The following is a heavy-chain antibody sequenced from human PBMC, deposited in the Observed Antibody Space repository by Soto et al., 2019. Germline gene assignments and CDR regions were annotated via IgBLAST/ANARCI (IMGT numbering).Heavy chain of an antibody. CDR2: INHSGST. V-gene: IGHV4-34*01. Sequence: PSETLSLTCAVYGGSFSGYYWSWIRQPPGKGLEWIGEINHSGSTNYNPSLKSRVTISVDTSKNQFSLKLSSVTAADTAVYYCARALKGYYYYYGMDVWGQGTTATVSS. CDR3: ARALKGYYYYYGMDV. J-gene: IGHJ6*02. CDR1: GGSFSGYY.